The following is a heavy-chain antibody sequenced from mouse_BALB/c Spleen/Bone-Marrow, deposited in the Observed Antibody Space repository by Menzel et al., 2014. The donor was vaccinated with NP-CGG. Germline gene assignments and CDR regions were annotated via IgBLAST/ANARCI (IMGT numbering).Heavy chain of an antibody. V-gene: IGHV1S41*01. D-gene: IGHD2-14*01. J-gene: IGHJ2*01. CDR2: IAPGSGST. CDR1: GYTFTSYW. Sequence: DLVKPGASVKLSCKASGYTFTSYWINWIKQRPGQGLEWIGRIAPGSGSTYYNEMFKGKATLTVDTSSSTAYIQLSSLSSEDSAVYFCARREVRREGYYLDYWGQGTTLTVSS. CDR3: ARREVRREGYYLDY.